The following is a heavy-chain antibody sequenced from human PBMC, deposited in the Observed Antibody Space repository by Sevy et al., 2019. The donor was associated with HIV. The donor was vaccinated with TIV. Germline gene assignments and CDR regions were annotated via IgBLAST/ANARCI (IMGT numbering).Heavy chain of an antibody. CDR3: ARDAYSYGYYYGMDV. Sequence: ASVKVSCKASGGTFSSYAISWVRQAPGQGLEWMGGIIPIFGTANYAQKFQGRVTITADESTITAYMELSSLRSEDTAVYYCARDAYSYGYYYGMDVWGQGTTVTVSS. CDR1: GGTFSSYA. D-gene: IGHD5-18*01. J-gene: IGHJ6*02. CDR2: IIPIFGTA. V-gene: IGHV1-69*13.